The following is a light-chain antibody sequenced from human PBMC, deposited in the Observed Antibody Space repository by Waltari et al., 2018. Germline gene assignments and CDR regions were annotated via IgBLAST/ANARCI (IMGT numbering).Light chain of an antibody. J-gene: IGKJ2*01. CDR3: QQYINWPSFT. CDR2: DAY. CDR1: QSVSSN. V-gene: IGKV3D-15*01. Sequence: EIVMTQSPATLSVSPGERVTLSCWASQSVSSNLAWYQQKPGQGPSLLIYDAYTRAPGIPARFSGSGSGTEFTLTISSLTSEDFAIYYCQQYINWPSFTFGPGTKLEIK.